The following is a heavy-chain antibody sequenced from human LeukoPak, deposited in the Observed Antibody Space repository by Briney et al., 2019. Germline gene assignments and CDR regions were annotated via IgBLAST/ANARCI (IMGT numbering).Heavy chain of an antibody. CDR1: GYTFTGYY. Sequence: GASVTVSCKASGYTFTGYYMHWVRQAPGQGLEWMGWINPNSGGTNYAQKFQGRVTMTRDTSISTAYMELSRLRSDDTAVYYCARPHRYCSGGSCYLGAWGQGTLVPVSS. CDR3: ARPHRYCSGGSCYLGA. CDR2: INPNSGGT. D-gene: IGHD2-15*01. J-gene: IGHJ4*02. V-gene: IGHV1-2*02.